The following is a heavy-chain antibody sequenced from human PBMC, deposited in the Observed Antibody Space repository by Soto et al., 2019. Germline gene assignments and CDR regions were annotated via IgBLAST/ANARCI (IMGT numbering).Heavy chain of an antibody. J-gene: IGHJ4*02. V-gene: IGHV1-3*01. CDR3: ASDYGSNWRL. Sequence: QAHLVQSGTEVKMPGESVQVSCKASGFVSTNHNFHWVRQAPGQSLEWMGRINAGNGNTQYAQNFQGRVTFTSDPSASTAFMELTNLRFEDRAMYYCASDYGSNWRLWGQGTLVSVSS. CDR1: GFVSTNHN. D-gene: IGHD6-19*01. CDR2: INAGNGNT.